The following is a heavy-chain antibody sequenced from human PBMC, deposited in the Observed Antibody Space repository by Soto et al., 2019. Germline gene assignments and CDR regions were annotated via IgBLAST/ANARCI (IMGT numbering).Heavy chain of an antibody. Sequence: QVQLQESGPGLVKPSQTLSLTCTVSGGSISSGDYYWSWIRQPPGKGLEWIGYIYYSGSTYYNPSLKSRVTISVDTSKNQFSLKLSSVTAADTAVYYCARAPQSGGVIVSYWYFDLWGRGTLVTVSS. CDR3: ARAPQSGGVIVSYWYFDL. V-gene: IGHV4-30-4*01. CDR1: GGSISSGDYY. CDR2: IYYSGST. J-gene: IGHJ2*01. D-gene: IGHD3-16*02.